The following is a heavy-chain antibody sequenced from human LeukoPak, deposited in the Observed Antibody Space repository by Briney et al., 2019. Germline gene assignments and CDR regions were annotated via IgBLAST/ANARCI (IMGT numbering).Heavy chain of an antibody. D-gene: IGHD3-3*01. CDR2: IYYSGST. CDR3: ARHQWGPTTYYDFWSGFNWFDP. CDR1: GGSISSSSYY. J-gene: IGHJ5*02. V-gene: IGHV4-39*01. Sequence: SETLSLTCTVSGGSISSSSYYWGWIRQPPGKGLEWIGSIYYSGSTYYNPSLKSRVTISVDTSKNQFSLKLSSVTAADTAVYYCARHQWGPTTYYDFWSGFNWFDPWGQGTLVTVSS.